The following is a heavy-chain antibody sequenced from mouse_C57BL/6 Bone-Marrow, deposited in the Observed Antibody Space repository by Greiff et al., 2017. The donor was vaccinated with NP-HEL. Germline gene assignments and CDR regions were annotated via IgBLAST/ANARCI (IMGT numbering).Heavy chain of an antibody. CDR1: GFSLSTSGMG. Sequence: QVQLQQSGPGILQSSQTLSLTCSFSGFSLSTSGMGVSWIRQPSGKGLKWLAHIYWDDDKRYNPSLKSRLTISKDTSRNQVFLKITSVDTADTATYYCARPIGPAWFAYWGQGTLVTVSA. CDR3: ARPIGPAWFAY. CDR2: IYWDDDK. V-gene: IGHV8-12*01. J-gene: IGHJ3*01.